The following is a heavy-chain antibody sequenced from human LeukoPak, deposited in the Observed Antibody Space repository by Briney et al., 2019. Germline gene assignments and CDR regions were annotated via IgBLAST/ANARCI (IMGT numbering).Heavy chain of an antibody. CDR3: ARYLSSWARAAAGTCGFDP. CDR1: GGSISSYY. D-gene: IGHD6-13*01. J-gene: IGHJ5*02. V-gene: IGHV4-59*01. CDR2: IYYSGST. Sequence: SETLSLTCTVSGGSISSYYWSWIRQPPGKGLEWIGYIYYSGSTNYNPSLKSRVTISVDTSKNQFSLKLSSVTAADTAVYYCARYLSSWARAAAGTCGFDPLGQGNLVTVSS.